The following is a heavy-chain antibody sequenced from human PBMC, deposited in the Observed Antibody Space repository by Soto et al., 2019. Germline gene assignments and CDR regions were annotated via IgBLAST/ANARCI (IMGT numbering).Heavy chain of an antibody. Sequence: SETLSLTCTVSGGYISSYYWTWIRQPPGKGLEWIGYIYYSGSTNYNPSLKSRVTISVDTSKNQFSLKLSSVTAADTAVYYCAREYYDILTGYYSIDYWGQGTLVTVSS. CDR2: IYYSGST. CDR3: AREYYDILTGYYSIDY. D-gene: IGHD3-9*01. J-gene: IGHJ4*02. CDR1: GGYISSYY. V-gene: IGHV4-59*01.